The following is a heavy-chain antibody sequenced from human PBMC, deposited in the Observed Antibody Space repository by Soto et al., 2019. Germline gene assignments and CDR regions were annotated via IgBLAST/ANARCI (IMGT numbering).Heavy chain of an antibody. CDR3: ARRADSSGWYWAFDI. D-gene: IGHD6-19*01. Sequence: SETLSLTCTVSGVSISSYYWIWIRQPPGKGLEWIGYIYYSGSTNYNPSLKSRVTISVDTSKNQFSLKLSSVTAADTAVYYCARRADSSGWYWAFDIWGQGTMVTVSS. CDR1: GVSISSYY. V-gene: IGHV4-59*01. CDR2: IYYSGST. J-gene: IGHJ3*02.